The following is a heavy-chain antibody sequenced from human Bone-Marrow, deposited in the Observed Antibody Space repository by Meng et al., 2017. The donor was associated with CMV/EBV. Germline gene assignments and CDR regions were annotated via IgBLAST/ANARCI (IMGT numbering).Heavy chain of an antibody. CDR1: GYTFTGYN. CDR2: INPNSGGT. V-gene: IGHV1-2*02. CDR3: ARSRRFDP. J-gene: IGHJ5*02. D-gene: IGHD6-13*01. Sequence: ASVKVSCKASGYTFTGYNIHWVRQAPGQGLEWMGWINPNSGGTNYAQKFQGRVTMTRDTSISTTYMELSRLRSDDTAVYYGARSRRFDPWGQGTLVTVSS.